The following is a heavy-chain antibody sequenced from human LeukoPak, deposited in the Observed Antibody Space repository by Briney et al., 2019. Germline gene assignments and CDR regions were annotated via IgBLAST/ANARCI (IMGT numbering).Heavy chain of an antibody. V-gene: IGHV1-69*04. CDR1: GGTFSSYA. CDR3: ARVAGSYFDY. Sequence: GASVKVSCKASGGTFSSYAISWVRQAPGQGLEWMGRIIPILGIANYAQKFQGRVTVTADKSTSTAYMELSSLRSEDTAVFYCARVAGSYFDYWGQGTLVTVSS. J-gene: IGHJ4*02. CDR2: IIPILGIA.